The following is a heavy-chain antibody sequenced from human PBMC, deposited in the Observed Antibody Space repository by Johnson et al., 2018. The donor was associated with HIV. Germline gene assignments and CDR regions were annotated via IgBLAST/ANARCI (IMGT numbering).Heavy chain of an antibody. CDR1: VFTVSSNS. V-gene: IGHV3-53*01. J-gene: IGHJ3*01. CDR2: FHSGGGA. CDR3: ARTSCNGARCLGYDPFDV. D-gene: IGHD2-8*01. Sequence: VQLVESGGGLIQPGGSLRLSCEASVFTVSSNSLSWVRQAPGKGLEWVSGFHSGGGASYTNSVKSRLTIASDNAKNTPYLELKSLRSEDTAVYYCARTSCNGARCLGYDPFDVWGQGAMVTVSS.